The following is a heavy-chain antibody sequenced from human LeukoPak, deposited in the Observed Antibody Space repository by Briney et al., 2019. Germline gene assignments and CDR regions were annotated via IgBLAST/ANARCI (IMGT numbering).Heavy chain of an antibody. D-gene: IGHD2-21*01. CDR3: AKDSGGDGYTFDF. J-gene: IGHJ4*02. CDR1: GFIFDDYT. V-gene: IGHV3-43*01. Sequence: GGSLRLSCAASGFIFDDYTMHWVRQAPGKGPEWVSLIGLDGSGAYYSDSVKGRFTISRDNSKNSLFLQMNSLRTEDTALYYCAKDSGGDGYTFDFWGQGTLVTVSS. CDR2: IGLDGSGA.